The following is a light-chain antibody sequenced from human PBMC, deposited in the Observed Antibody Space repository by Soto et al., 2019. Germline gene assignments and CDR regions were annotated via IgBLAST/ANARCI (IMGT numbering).Light chain of an antibody. CDR1: QSVSNN. CDR3: QQYNNWPQT. Sequence: EVMLTQSPCTLSLSPGERATLSCRASQSVSNNYLAWYQQKPGQAPRLLIYGAFTRATGIPARFSGSGSGTEFNLTISSLQSEDSAIYYCQQYNNWPQTFGQGTKVDI. V-gene: IGKV3-15*01. CDR2: GAF. J-gene: IGKJ1*01.